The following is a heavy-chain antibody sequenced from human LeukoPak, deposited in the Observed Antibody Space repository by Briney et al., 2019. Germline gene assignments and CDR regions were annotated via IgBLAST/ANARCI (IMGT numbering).Heavy chain of an antibody. J-gene: IGHJ4*02. Sequence: GGSLRLSCAASGFTFSSYEMNWVRQAPGKGLEWVSAISGSGGSTYYTDSVKGRFTISRDNSKNTLYLQMNSLRAEDTAVYYCAKGGKWNYYGSGNEIDYWGQGTLVTVSS. CDR2: ISGSGGST. V-gene: IGHV3-23*01. CDR3: AKGGKWNYYGSGNEIDY. D-gene: IGHD3-10*01. CDR1: GFTFSSYE.